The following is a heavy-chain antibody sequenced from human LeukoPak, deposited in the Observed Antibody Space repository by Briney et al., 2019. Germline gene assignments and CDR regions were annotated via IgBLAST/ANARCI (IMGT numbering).Heavy chain of an antibody. CDR2: IQYDGSKK. CDR3: AKSRLSDTSDSSTGNWFDP. J-gene: IGHJ5*02. Sequence: GGSLRLSCVASGFTFSSNGMHWVRQAPGKGLEWVTFIQYDGSKKYYADSVKGRFTISRDNSNNTLYLLMNSLRPEDMAVYYCAKSRLSDTSDSSTGNWFDPWGQGTLVTVSS. CDR1: GFTFSSNG. V-gene: IGHV3-30*02. D-gene: IGHD2-2*01.